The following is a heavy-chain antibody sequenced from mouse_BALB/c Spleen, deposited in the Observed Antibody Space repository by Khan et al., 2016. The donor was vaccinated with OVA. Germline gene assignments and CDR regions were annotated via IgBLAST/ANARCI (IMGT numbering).Heavy chain of an antibody. CDR2: INPNNGGT. V-gene: IGHV1S81*02. CDR1: GYTFTSFY. CDR3: TRGGYGSPFAY. Sequence: VQLQQSGAELVKPGASVKLSCKASGYTFTSFYMYWVKQRPGQGLEWIGEINPNNGGTNVNEKFKSKATLNVDKSSSTAYMELSSLTSEDSSVYYCTRGGYGSPFAYWGQGTLVTVSA. D-gene: IGHD1-1*01. J-gene: IGHJ3*01.